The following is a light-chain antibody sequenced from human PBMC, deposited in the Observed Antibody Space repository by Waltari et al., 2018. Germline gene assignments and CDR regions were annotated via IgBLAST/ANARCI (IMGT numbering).Light chain of an antibody. J-gene: IGLJ3*02. V-gene: IGLV1-40*01. Sequence: QSVLTQPPSVSGTPGQRVTISCSGSTSNIGAGHEVHWYQHLPGTAPKLLISGNNNRPSGFPDRVSGSKSGTSASLTIAWLQVGDVGDYYCQSYDTSLSVVFGGGTKLTVL. CDR3: QSYDTSLSVV. CDR2: GNN. CDR1: TSNIGAGHE.